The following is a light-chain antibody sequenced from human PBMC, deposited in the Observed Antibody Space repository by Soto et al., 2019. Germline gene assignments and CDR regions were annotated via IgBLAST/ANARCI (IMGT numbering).Light chain of an antibody. CDR2: EVS. CDR1: SSDIGAYNY. CDR3: FSFTTDWTHV. V-gene: IGLV2-14*01. Sequence: YGLTQPASVSGSPGQSITISCTGSSSDIGAYNYVSWFQQYPGKAPILIISEVSNRHSGVSNRFSGSKSGTAASLTISGLQTGDEADYFCFSFTTDWTHVFGTGTKVTLL. J-gene: IGLJ1*01.